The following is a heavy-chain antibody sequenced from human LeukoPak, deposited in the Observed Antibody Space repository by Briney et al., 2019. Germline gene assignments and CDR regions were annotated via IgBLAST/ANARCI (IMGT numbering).Heavy chain of an antibody. CDR2: IRSKANNYAA. V-gene: IGHV3-73*01. Sequence: GGSLRLSCAASGFTFSGSTIHWVRQASGKGLEWVGHIRSKANNYAAEYAASLKGRFTISRDDSKHTAFLQMNSLKTEDTAVYYCTRGSTYGTFDYWGQGTLVIVSS. D-gene: IGHD2-2*01. CDR1: GFTFSGST. CDR3: TRGSTYGTFDY. J-gene: IGHJ4*02.